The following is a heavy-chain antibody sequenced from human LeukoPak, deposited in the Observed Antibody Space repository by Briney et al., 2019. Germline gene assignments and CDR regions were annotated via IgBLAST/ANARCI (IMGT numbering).Heavy chain of an antibody. D-gene: IGHD5-24*01. CDR1: GFTFSRYA. J-gene: IGHJ4*02. V-gene: IGHV3-30-3*01. CDR3: ARSERWLQVYFDY. Sequence: GGSLRLSCVASGFTFSRYAVHWVRQAPGKGLEWVAVISFDGSNKYYADSVKGRFTISRGNSKNMLYLQINSLRAEDTAVYYCARSERWLQVYFDYWGQGALVTVSS. CDR2: ISFDGSNK.